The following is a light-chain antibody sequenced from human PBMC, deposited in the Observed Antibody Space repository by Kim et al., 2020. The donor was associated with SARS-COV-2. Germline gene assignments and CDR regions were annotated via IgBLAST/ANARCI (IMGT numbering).Light chain of an antibody. Sequence: PGERATHSCRASQSVSSSSVAWYQQKPGQAPSLLIDGASSRATGITDRFSGSGSGTDFTLTISRLEPEDFAVYYCQQYGSSPRTFGQGTKVDIK. J-gene: IGKJ1*01. CDR1: QSVSSSS. V-gene: IGKV3-20*01. CDR2: GAS. CDR3: QQYGSSPRT.